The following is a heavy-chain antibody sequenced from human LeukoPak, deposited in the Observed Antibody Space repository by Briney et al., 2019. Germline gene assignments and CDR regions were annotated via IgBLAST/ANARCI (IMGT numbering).Heavy chain of an antibody. Sequence: GGSLRLSCAASGFTFSSYGMSWVRQAPGKGLEWVSAISGSGGSTYYADSVEGRFTISRDNSKNTLYLQMNSLRAEDTAVYYCAKASLFGSKNWFDPWGQGTLVTVSS. CDR1: GFTFSSYG. V-gene: IGHV3-23*01. CDR3: AKASLFGSKNWFDP. D-gene: IGHD3-10*02. CDR2: ISGSGGST. J-gene: IGHJ5*02.